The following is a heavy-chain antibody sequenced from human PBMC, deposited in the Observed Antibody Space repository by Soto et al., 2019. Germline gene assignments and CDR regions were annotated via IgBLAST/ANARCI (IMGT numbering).Heavy chain of an antibody. CDR1: GYTFIHYY. Sequence: QVQLVQSGAEVKKPGASVKVSCKASGYTFIHYYIHWVRQAPGQGLECMAIINPNGGSTNYAQKFQGRVTVTSDTSTSTVSMELNSLGSDDTAVYFCARSLLQGHFWGQGTLVTVSS. J-gene: IGHJ4*02. D-gene: IGHD3-3*02. CDR3: ARSLLQGHF. V-gene: IGHV1-46*01. CDR2: INPNGGST.